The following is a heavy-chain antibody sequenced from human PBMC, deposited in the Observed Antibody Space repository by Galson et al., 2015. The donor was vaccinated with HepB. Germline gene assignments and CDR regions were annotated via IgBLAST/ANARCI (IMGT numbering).Heavy chain of an antibody. Sequence: SVKVSCKASGYTFTSYGISWVRQAPGQGLEWMGWISAYNGNTNYAQKLQGRVTMTTDTSTSTAYMELRSLRSDDTAVYYCARAVSQTNIVVVPAAHYYYYYMDVWGKGTTVTVSS. V-gene: IGHV1-18*01. CDR3: ARAVSQTNIVVVPAAHYYYYYMDV. CDR2: ISAYNGNT. J-gene: IGHJ6*03. D-gene: IGHD2-2*01. CDR1: GYTFTSYG.